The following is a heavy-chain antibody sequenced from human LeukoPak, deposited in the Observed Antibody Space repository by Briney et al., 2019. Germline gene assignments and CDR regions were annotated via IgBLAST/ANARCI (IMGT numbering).Heavy chain of an antibody. D-gene: IGHD2-15*01. J-gene: IGHJ4*02. CDR2: ISGYNGNT. CDR1: GYTFTSYG. Sequence: ASVKVSSKASGYTFTSYGISWVRQAPGQGLEWMAWISGYNGNTNCAQKLQGRVTMTTDTSTSTAYMEVRSLRSDDTAVYYCARDERSSCRGDSCYYFDYWGQGTLVTVSP. CDR3: ARDERSSCRGDSCYYFDY. V-gene: IGHV1-18*01.